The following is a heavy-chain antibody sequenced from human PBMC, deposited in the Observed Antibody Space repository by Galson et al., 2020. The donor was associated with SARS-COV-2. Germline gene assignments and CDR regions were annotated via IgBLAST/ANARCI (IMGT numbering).Heavy chain of an antibody. CDR2: IIPIFGTA. CDR1: GGTFSSYA. V-gene: IGHV1-69*13. D-gene: IGHD2-15*01. J-gene: IGHJ6*02. Sequence: SVKVSCKASGGTFSSYAINWVRQAPGQGLEWMGGIIPIFGTANYAQKFQGRVTITADESTSTAYMELSSLRSEDTAVYYCAADPLLGMDVWGQGTTVTVSS. CDR3: AADPLLGMDV.